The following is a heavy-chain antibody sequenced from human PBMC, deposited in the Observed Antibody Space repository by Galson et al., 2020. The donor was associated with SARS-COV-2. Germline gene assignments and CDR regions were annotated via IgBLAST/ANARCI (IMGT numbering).Heavy chain of an antibody. V-gene: IGHV2-5*01. CDR2: IYWNDNK. CDR1: GFSLSTSGVG. CDR3: ARLTYSYDSSGYFGGYFFDS. Sequence: ESGPTLVKPTQTLTLTCTFSGFSLSTSGVGVGWIRQPPGKALEWLTLIYWNDNKRYSPSLKSRLTITKDTSKNQVVLTMTNVDPVDTATYYCARLTYSYDSSGYFGGYFFDSWGQGTLVTVSS. D-gene: IGHD3-22*01. J-gene: IGHJ4*02.